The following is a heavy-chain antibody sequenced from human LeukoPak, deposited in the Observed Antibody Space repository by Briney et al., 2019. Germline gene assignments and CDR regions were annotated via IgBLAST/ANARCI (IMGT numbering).Heavy chain of an antibody. CDR2: IRSKAYGGTT. V-gene: IGHV3-49*03. Sequence: LSLTCAVYGGSFSGYYWSWFRQAPGKGLEWVGFIRSKAYGGTTEYAASVKGRFTISRDDSKSIAYLQMNSLKTEDTAVYYCIRDGYSYGYDPLGDYWGQGTLVTVSS. D-gene: IGHD5-18*01. CDR3: IRDGYSYGYDPLGDY. J-gene: IGHJ4*02. CDR1: GGSFSGYY.